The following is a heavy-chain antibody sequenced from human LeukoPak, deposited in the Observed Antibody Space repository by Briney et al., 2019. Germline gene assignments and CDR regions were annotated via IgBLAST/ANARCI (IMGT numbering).Heavy chain of an antibody. D-gene: IGHD2-15*01. CDR2: ISAYNGNT. CDR3: ARDQGGWPHYYYYYGMDV. V-gene: IGHV1-18*01. J-gene: IGHJ6*02. Sequence: RGASVKVFCKASGYTFTSYGISWVRQAPGQGLEWMGWISAYNGNTNYAQKLQGRVTMTTDTSTSTAYMELRSLRSDDTAVYYCARDQGGWPHYYYYYGMDVWGQGTTVTISS. CDR1: GYTFTSYG.